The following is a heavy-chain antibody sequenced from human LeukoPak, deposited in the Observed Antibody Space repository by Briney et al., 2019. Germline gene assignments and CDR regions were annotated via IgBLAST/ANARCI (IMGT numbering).Heavy chain of an antibody. CDR2: ISSSSSYI. CDR3: ARAALGIPYFDY. V-gene: IGHV3-21*01. CDR1: GFTFSSYS. Sequence: PGGSLRLSCAASGFTFSSYSMNWVRQAPGKGLEWVSSISSSSSYIYYADSVKGRFTISRDNAKNSLYLQMNSLRAEDTAVYYCARAALGIPYFDYWGQGTLVTVSS. D-gene: IGHD7-27*01. J-gene: IGHJ4*02.